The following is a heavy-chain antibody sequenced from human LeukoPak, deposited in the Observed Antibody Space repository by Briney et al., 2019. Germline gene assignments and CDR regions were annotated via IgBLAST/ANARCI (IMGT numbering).Heavy chain of an antibody. V-gene: IGHV4-34*01. CDR1: AASFSDYY. Sequence: SETLSLTYAVYAASFSDYYWSWIRQPPGKGLEWIGEINHSGLTNYNPSLKGRVSISVDTSKNQFSLKLSSVTAADTAVYYCARRLQSASQNMDVWGKGTTVTVSS. CDR2: INHSGLT. CDR3: ARRLQSASQNMDV. D-gene: IGHD5-24*01. J-gene: IGHJ6*03.